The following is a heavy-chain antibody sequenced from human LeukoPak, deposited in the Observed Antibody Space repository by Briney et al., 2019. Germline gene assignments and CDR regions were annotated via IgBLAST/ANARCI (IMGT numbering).Heavy chain of an antibody. Sequence: SETLSLTCAVYGGSFSGYYWSWIRQPPGKGLEWIGEINHSGSTNYNPSLKSRVTISVDTSKNQFSLRLSSVTAADTAVYYCARDRSPHYYDSSGYYVNYFDYWGQGTLVTVSS. J-gene: IGHJ4*02. D-gene: IGHD3-22*01. CDR2: INHSGST. V-gene: IGHV4-34*01. CDR1: GGSFSGYY. CDR3: ARDRSPHYYDSSGYYVNYFDY.